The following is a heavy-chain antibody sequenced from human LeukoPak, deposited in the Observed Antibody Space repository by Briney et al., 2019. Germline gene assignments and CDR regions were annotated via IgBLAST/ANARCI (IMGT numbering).Heavy chain of an antibody. D-gene: IGHD3-9*01. CDR3: AHGGDILTGYYIFDY. J-gene: IGHJ4*02. Sequence: SGPTLVKPTQTLTLTCTSSGCSLSTSGVGVGWIRQPPGKALEWLSLNYWDEDKRYSPSMKGRLTITKDNSKNQVVLKMTNMGPVDTATYYCAHGGDILTGYYIFDYWGQGTLVTVSS. CDR1: GCSLSTSGVG. V-gene: IGHV2-5*02. CDR2: NYWDEDK.